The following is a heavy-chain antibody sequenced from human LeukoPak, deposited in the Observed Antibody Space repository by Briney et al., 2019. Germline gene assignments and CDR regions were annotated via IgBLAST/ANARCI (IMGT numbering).Heavy chain of an antibody. V-gene: IGHV3-30-3*01. J-gene: IGHJ4*02. CDR3: AVNMATSFDY. D-gene: IGHD5-24*01. Sequence: PGSSLRLSCAASGFTFSSYAMHWVRQAPGKGLEWVAVISYDGSNKYYADSVKGRFTISRDNSKNTLYLQMNSLRAEDTAVYYCAVNMATSFDYWGQGTLVTVSS. CDR1: GFTFSSYA. CDR2: ISYDGSNK.